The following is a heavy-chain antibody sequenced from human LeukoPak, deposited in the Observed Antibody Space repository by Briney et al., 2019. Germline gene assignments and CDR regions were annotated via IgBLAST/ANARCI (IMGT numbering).Heavy chain of an antibody. V-gene: IGHV4-59*01. Sequence: SETLSLTCTVSGGSISSYYWSWIRQPPGKGLEWLGSIYYTGSTNYHPSLKSRVAISLDTSKNQFSLKLSSVTAADTAVYYCARGSGYVYYWGQGTLVTVSS. CDR1: GGSISSYY. CDR2: IYYTGST. CDR3: ARGSGYVYY. J-gene: IGHJ4*02. D-gene: IGHD5-12*01.